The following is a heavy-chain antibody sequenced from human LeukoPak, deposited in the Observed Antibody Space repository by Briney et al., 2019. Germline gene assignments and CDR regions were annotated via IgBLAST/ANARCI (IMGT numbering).Heavy chain of an antibody. D-gene: IGHD6-19*01. CDR2: INPNSGGT. CDR1: GYTFTGYY. CDR3: ARVFSSGWDQGGWFDP. Sequence: ASVKVSCKASGYTFTGYYMHWVRQAPGQGLEWMGWINPNSGGTNYAQKFQGWVTMTRDTSISTAYMELSRLRSDDTAVYYCARVFSSGWDQGGWFDPWGQGTLVTVSS. V-gene: IGHV1-2*04. J-gene: IGHJ5*02.